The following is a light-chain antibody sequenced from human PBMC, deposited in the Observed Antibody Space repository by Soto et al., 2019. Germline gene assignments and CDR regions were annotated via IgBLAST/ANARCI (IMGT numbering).Light chain of an antibody. CDR2: AAS. CDR1: QSVSSN. Sequence: EIVLTQSPGTLSVSPGERATLSCRASQSVSSNLAWFQHKPGQAPRLLIFAASTRASGVPARFSGSGSGTDFILTITSLQSEDFAVYYCQQYWHWPRTFGQGTKVDIE. CDR3: QQYWHWPRT. V-gene: IGKV3-15*01. J-gene: IGKJ1*01.